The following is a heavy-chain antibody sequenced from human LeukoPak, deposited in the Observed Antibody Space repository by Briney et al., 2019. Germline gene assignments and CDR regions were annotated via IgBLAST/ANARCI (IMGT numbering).Heavy chain of an antibody. D-gene: IGHD3-22*01. V-gene: IGHV3-53*01. Sequence: PGGSLRLSCAASDFTVSSNYMSWVPQAPGKGLEWVSIIYAGGTTYYADSVKGRFTISRDNSKNTLYLQMNSLRADDTAVYYCARGPPPQRVGGPYYKGDFENWGQGTLVTVSS. CDR3: ARGPPPQRVGGPYYKGDFEN. CDR1: DFTVSSNY. J-gene: IGHJ4*02. CDR2: IYAGGTT.